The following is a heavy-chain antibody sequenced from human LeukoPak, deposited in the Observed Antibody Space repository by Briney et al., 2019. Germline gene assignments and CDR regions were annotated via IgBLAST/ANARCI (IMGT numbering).Heavy chain of an antibody. Sequence: SETLSLTCSVSAGSISSCSWWSWVRQSPVKELGWIGEIYIYGTTNYNPSLKSRVTMSVDRSKNQFSLKLSSVTAADTAVYYCARQKWEQQGRDYYFNGLDVWGPGTTVTVSS. CDR1: AGSISSCSW. J-gene: IGHJ6*02. V-gene: IGHV4-4*02. CDR2: IYIYGTT. D-gene: IGHD1-26*01. CDR3: ARQKWEQQGRDYYFNGLDV.